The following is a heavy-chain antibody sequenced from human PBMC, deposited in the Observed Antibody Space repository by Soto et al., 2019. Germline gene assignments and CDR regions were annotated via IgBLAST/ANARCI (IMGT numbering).Heavy chain of an antibody. Sequence: GGSLRLSCAASGFTFSSYGMHWVRQAPGKGLEWVAVISYDGSNKHYADSVKGRFTISRDNSKNTLYLQMNSLRAEDTAVYYCAKDIAPYSSSWYFDYWGQGTLVTVSS. CDR1: GFTFSSYG. CDR3: AKDIAPYSSSWYFDY. CDR2: ISYDGSNK. J-gene: IGHJ4*02. D-gene: IGHD6-13*01. V-gene: IGHV3-30*18.